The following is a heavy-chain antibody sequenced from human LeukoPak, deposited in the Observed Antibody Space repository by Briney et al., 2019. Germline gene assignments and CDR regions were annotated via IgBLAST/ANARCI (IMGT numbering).Heavy chain of an antibody. CDR3: ARESLSGYDFWSGPDTTGGYYFDY. J-gene: IGHJ4*02. CDR2: ITGNGAST. D-gene: IGHD3-3*01. CDR1: GFTFSSYA. V-gene: IGHV3-23*01. Sequence: PGGSLRLSCAASGFTFSSYAMSWVRQAPGKGLEWVSAITGNGASTYYPDSVKGRFTISRDNAKNSLYLQMNSLRAEDTAVYYCARESLSGYDFWSGPDTTGGYYFDYWGQGTLVTVSS.